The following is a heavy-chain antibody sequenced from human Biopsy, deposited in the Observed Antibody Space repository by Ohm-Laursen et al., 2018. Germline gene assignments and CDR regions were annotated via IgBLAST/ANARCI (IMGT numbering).Heavy chain of an antibody. Sequence: TLSLTCTVSGVSINGGRYYWNWICHHPGKGLEWIGNIFYSANTYYNPSLKSRVTISVDTSKNQFSLKLSSVTAADTDVYYCARLGSGDYFPTFFDFWGQGALVTVSS. CDR2: IFYSANT. D-gene: IGHD5-12*01. CDR3: ARLGSGDYFPTFFDF. J-gene: IGHJ4*02. CDR1: GVSINGGRYY. V-gene: IGHV4-31*03.